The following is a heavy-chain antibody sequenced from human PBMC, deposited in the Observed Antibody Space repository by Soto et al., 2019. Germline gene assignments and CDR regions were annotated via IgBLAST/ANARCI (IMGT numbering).Heavy chain of an antibody. CDR1: GYTFINYH. CDR3: AKSPRGEMATD. J-gene: IGHJ4*02. Sequence: QVQLVQSGGEVKKPGASVTVSCKASGYTFINYHITWVRQAPGQGLEWMAWINTDNGMTDYAQRFQGRVTMTRDTSTSTDYMELRNLGSDDTAVYFCAKSPRGEMATDWGQGTLVTVSS. D-gene: IGHD5-12*01. CDR2: INTDNGMT. V-gene: IGHV1-18*01.